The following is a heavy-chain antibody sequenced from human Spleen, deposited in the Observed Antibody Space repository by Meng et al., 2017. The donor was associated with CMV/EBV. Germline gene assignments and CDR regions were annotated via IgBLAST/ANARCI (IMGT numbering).Heavy chain of an antibody. D-gene: IGHD3-10*01. CDR2: ISYDGSNK. J-gene: IGHJ4*02. CDR3: ASDGVLVEVPTY. Sequence: GGSLRLSCAASGFTFSDYPMDWVRQAPGKGLEWVAVISYDGSNKYYADSVKGRFTISRDNSKNTLYLQMNSLRAEDTAVYYCASDGVLVEVPTYWGQGMLVTVSS. V-gene: IGHV3-30-3*01. CDR1: GFTFSDYP.